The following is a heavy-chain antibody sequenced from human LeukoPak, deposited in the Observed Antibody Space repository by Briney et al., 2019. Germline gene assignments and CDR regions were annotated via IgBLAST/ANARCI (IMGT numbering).Heavy chain of an antibody. J-gene: IGHJ4*02. Sequence: TGGSLRLSCAASGFTFYDYGMSWVRHAPGKGLEWVSGINWNGGSKVYADSVKGRFTISRENGKNSLYVKMNSLRAEDTALYYCARDTISSTSCCVFDYWGQGTLVTVSS. CDR1: GFTFYDYG. V-gene: IGHV3-20*04. CDR2: INWNGGSK. D-gene: IGHD2-2*01. CDR3: ARDTISSTSCCVFDY.